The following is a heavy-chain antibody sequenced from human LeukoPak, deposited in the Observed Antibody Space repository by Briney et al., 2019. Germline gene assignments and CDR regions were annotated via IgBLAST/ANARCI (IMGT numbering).Heavy chain of an antibody. CDR3: ARAPRTYDYVWGSYRPLHLDY. Sequence: GGSLRLSCAASGFTFGDYYMSWIRQAPGKGLEWVSYISSSGSTIYYADSVKGRFTISRDNAKNSLYLQMNSLRAEDTAVYYCARAPRTYDYVWGSYRPLHLDYWGQGTLVTVSS. D-gene: IGHD3-16*02. CDR1: GFTFGDYY. CDR2: ISSSGSTI. J-gene: IGHJ4*02. V-gene: IGHV3-11*01.